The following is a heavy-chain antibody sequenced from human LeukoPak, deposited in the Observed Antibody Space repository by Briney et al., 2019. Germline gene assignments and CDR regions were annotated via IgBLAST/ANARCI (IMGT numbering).Heavy chain of an antibody. V-gene: IGHV4-39*07. CDR2: TYFSGST. J-gene: IGHJ4*02. D-gene: IGHD3-3*01. CDR1: GGSIRTTSYY. Sequence: SETLPLTCTVSGGSIRTTSYYWGWIRQSPGREPEWIGTTYFSGSTYYNPSLESRVTISVDTSNNQFSLKLNSVTAADTAVYYCARGGTFWDSWGQGTLVTVSS. CDR3: ARGGTFWDS.